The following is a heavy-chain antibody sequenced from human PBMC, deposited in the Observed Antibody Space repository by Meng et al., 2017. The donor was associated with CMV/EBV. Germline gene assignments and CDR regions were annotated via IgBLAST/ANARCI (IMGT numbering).Heavy chain of an antibody. CDR2: ISWNSGSI. CDR3: AKDIGHSGSYPLHY. CDR1: GFTFDDYA. D-gene: IGHD1-26*01. V-gene: IGHV3-9*01. J-gene: IGHJ4*02. Sequence: SLKISCAASGFTFDDYAMHWVRQAPGKGLEWVSGISWNSGSIGYADSVKGRFTISRDNAKNSLYLQMNSLRAEDTASYYCAKDIGHSGSYPLHYWGQGTLVTVSS.